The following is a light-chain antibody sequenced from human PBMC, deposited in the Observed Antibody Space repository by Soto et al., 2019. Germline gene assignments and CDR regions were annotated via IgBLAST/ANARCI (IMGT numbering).Light chain of an antibody. CDR2: GNS. CDR1: SSNIGAGRD. Sequence: QSVLTQPPSVSGAPGQRVTISCTGSSSNIGAGRDVHWYQQLPGTAPKLLIYGNSNRPSGVPDRFSVSKSGASASLAISGLRAEDEGDYFCQSYGTGLSGLYVFGTGTKPTVL. J-gene: IGLJ1*01. V-gene: IGLV1-40*01. CDR3: QSYGTGLSGLYV.